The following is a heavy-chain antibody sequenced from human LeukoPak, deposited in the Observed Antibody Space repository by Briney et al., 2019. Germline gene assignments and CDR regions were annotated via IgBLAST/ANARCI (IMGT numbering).Heavy chain of an antibody. CDR1: GGSLSSYY. D-gene: IGHD2-21*02. J-gene: IGHJ4*02. CDR2: IYYSGST. CDR3: ARSASGGDALFDY. Sequence: SETLSLTRTVSGGSLSSYYWSWIRQPPGRGLEWIGYIYYSGSTNYNPSLKSRVTISVDTSKNQFSLKLSAVTAADTAVYYCARSASGGDALFDYWGQGTLVTVSS. V-gene: IGHV4-59*08.